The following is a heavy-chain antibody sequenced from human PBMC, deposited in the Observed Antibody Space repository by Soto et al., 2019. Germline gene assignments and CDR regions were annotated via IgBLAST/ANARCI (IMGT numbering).Heavy chain of an antibody. J-gene: IGHJ4*02. V-gene: IGHV4-30-2*01. CDR1: VASISYGNYA. Sequence: TLSLTCTVSVASISYGNYAWSWIRQTPGKGLEWIGYINHLETTFYNPSFESRLTLSIDRAKNQFSLNLNSMSAADRAVYFCARGGGSDSFDYWGQGILVTVSS. CDR2: INHLETT. CDR3: ARGGGSDSFDY. D-gene: IGHD1-26*01.